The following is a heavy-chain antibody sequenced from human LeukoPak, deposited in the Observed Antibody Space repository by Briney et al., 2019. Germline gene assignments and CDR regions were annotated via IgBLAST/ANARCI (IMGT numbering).Heavy chain of an antibody. V-gene: IGHV3-30*02. CDR2: IRYDGSNK. Sequence: PGGSLRLSCAASGFTFSSYGMHWVRQAPGEGLEWVAFIRYDGSNKYYADSVKGRFTISRDNSKNTLYLQMNSLRAEDTAVYYCAKGSIVVVPAAEENWGQGTLVTVSS. J-gene: IGHJ4*02. CDR1: GFTFSSYG. D-gene: IGHD2-2*01. CDR3: AKGSIVVVPAAEEN.